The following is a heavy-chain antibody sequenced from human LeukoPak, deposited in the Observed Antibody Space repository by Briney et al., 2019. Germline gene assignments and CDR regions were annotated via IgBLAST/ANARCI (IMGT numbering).Heavy chain of an antibody. CDR3: ARAVLVGDGDYGDVDY. J-gene: IGHJ4*02. Sequence: SETLSLTCAVYGGSFSGYYWSWIRQPPGKGLEWIGEINHSGSTNYNPSLKSRVTISVDTSKNQFSLKLSSVTAADTAVYYCARAVLVGDGDYGDVDYWGQGTLVTVSS. CDR2: INHSGST. CDR1: GGSFSGYY. D-gene: IGHD4-17*01. V-gene: IGHV4-34*01.